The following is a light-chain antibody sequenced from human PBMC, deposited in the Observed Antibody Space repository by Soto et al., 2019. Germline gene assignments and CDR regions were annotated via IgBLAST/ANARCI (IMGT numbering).Light chain of an antibody. V-gene: IGKV1-39*01. CDR2: AAS. CDR3: QQSYSTPRT. Sequence: DLQMTQSPSSLSASVGDRVTITCRASQSISSYLNWYQQKPGKAPKLLIYAASSLQSGVPSRFSSSASGTDFTLTISSLQPEDFATYYCQQSYSTPRTFGQGTKVEIK. CDR1: QSISSY. J-gene: IGKJ1*01.